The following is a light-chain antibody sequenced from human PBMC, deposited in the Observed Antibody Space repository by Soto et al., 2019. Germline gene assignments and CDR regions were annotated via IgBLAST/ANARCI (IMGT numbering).Light chain of an antibody. CDR1: QSISTY. CDR3: QQSYSSPRT. CDR2: AAS. J-gene: IGKJ1*01. V-gene: IGKV1-39*01. Sequence: DMQLTQSPSSLYASVGDRVTITCRASQSISTYLNWYQQKLGKAPKLLIYAASSLQSGVPSRFAGGGSGTDFTLTISNLQPEDFATYYCQQSYSSPRTFGQGTKV.